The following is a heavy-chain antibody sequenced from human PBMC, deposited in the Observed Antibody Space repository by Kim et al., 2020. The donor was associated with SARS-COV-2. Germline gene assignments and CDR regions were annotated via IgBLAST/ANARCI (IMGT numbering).Heavy chain of an antibody. CDR1: GYTFTSYA. V-gene: IGHV1-3*01. CDR2: INAGNGNT. Sequence: ASVKVSCKASGYTFTSYAMHWVRQAPGQRLEWMGWINAGNGNTKYSQKFQGRVTITRDTSESTAYMELSSLRSEDTAVYYCARDLLYSSSWYHYYYGMDVWGQGTTVTVSS. D-gene: IGHD6-13*01. CDR3: ARDLLYSSSWYHYYYGMDV. J-gene: IGHJ6*02.